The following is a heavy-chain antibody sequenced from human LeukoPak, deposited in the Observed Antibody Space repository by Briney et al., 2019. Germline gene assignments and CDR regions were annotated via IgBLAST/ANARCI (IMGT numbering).Heavy chain of an antibody. Sequence: GGSLRLSCAASGFTFSSYAMHWVRQAPGKGLEWVAVISYDGSNKYYADSVKGRFTISRDNSKNTLYLQMNSLRAEDTAVYYCARDSGSGWYRFDYWGQGTLVTVSS. D-gene: IGHD6-19*01. CDR1: GFTFSSYA. J-gene: IGHJ4*02. V-gene: IGHV3-30*04. CDR2: ISYDGSNK. CDR3: ARDSGSGWYRFDY.